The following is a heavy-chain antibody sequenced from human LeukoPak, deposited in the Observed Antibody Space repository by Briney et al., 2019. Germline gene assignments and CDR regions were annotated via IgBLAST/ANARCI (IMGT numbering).Heavy chain of an antibody. CDR1: GFTFSSYW. Sequence: GGSLRLSCAASGFTFSSYWMSWVRQAPGKGLDWVANIKQDGSEKYYVDSVEGRFTISRDNAKNSLYLQMNSLRAEDTAVYYCARSGYCSGGSCYESDYWGQGTLVTVSS. CDR3: ARSGYCSGGSCYESDY. D-gene: IGHD2-15*01. V-gene: IGHV3-7*01. J-gene: IGHJ4*02. CDR2: IKQDGSEK.